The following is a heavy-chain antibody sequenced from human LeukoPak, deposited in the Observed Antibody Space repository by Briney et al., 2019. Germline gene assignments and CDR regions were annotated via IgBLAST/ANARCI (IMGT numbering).Heavy chain of an antibody. J-gene: IGHJ4*02. CDR1: GGSFSGYY. V-gene: IGHV4-34*01. CDR2: INHSGST. CDR3: ARGRIAISATLAY. Sequence: KSSETLSLTCAVSGGSFSGYYWSWVRQPPGKGLEWIWEINHSGSTNYNTSPKSRVTISVDTYKNLSSLKLSSVTAADTGVYYCARGRIAISATLAYWGEGTLVTLSS. D-gene: IGHD2-21*01.